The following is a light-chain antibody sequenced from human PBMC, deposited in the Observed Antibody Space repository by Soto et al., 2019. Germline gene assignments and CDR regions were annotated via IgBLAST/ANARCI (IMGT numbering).Light chain of an antibody. Sequence: DIQMTQSPSTLSGSVGDRVTITCRASQTISSWLAWYQQKPGKAPKLLIYKASTLKSGVPSRFSGSGSGTEFTLTISSLQPDDVATYYCQQYDNIPLTFGGGTKVDIK. CDR2: KAS. J-gene: IGKJ4*01. V-gene: IGKV1-5*03. CDR3: QQYDNIPLT. CDR1: QTISSW.